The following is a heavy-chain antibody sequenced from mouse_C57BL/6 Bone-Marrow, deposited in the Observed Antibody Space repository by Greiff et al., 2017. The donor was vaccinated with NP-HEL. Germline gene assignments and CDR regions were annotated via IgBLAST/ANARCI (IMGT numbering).Heavy chain of an antibody. D-gene: IGHD2-5*01. CDR1: GFNIKDDY. CDR3: TPFYSNYWYFDV. Sequence: VQLQQSGAELVRPGASVKLSCTASGFNIKDDYMHWVKQRPEQGLEWIGWIDPENGDTEYASKFQGKATITAVTSSNTAYLQLSSLTSEDTAVYYCTPFYSNYWYFDVWGTGTTVTVSS. V-gene: IGHV14-4*01. CDR2: IDPENGDT. J-gene: IGHJ1*03.